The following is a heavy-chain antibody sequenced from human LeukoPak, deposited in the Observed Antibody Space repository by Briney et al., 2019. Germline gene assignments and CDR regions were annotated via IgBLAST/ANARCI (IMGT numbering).Heavy chain of an antibody. V-gene: IGHV3-30-3*01. CDR2: ISYDGSNK. J-gene: IGHJ4*02. CDR3: ARGVYYYDSSGINFDY. Sequence: GGSLRLSCAASGFTFSSYAMHWVRQAPGKGLEWVAVISYDGSNKYYADSVKGRFTISRDNSKNTPYLQMNSLRAEDTAVYYCARGVYYYDSSGINFDYWGQGTLVTVSS. CDR1: GFTFSSYA. D-gene: IGHD3-22*01.